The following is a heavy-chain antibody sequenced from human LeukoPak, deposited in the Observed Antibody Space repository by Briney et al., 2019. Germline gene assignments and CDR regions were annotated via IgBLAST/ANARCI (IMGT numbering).Heavy chain of an antibody. CDR3: ARGHYDILTGYYKEGHYYYYYGMDV. Sequence: SETLSLTCPVYGGSFSGYYWSWIRQPPGKGLEWIGEINHSGSTNYNPSLKSRVTISVDTSKNQFSLKLSSVTAADTAVYYCARGHYDILTGYYKEGHYYYYYGMDVWGQGTTVTVSS. D-gene: IGHD3-9*01. CDR1: GGSFSGYY. J-gene: IGHJ6*02. V-gene: IGHV4-34*01. CDR2: INHSGST.